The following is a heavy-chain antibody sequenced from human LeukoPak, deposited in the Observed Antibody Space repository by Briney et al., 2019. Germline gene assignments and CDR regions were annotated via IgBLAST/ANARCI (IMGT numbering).Heavy chain of an antibody. J-gene: IGHJ4*02. CDR3: AREDQQLAGNLDY. D-gene: IGHD6-13*01. Sequence: GGSLRLSCAASGFTVSSNYMSWVRQAPGKGLEWVSVIYSGGSTYYADSVKGRFTISRDNSKNTLYLQMNSVRADDTAVYYCAREDQQLAGNLDYWGQGTLATVSS. V-gene: IGHV3-53*01. CDR1: GFTVSSNY. CDR2: IYSGGST.